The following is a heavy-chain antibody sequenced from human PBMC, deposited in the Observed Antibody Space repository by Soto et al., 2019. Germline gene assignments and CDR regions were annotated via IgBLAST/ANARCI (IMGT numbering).Heavy chain of an antibody. J-gene: IGHJ4*02. V-gene: IGHV4-31*03. CDR2: IYYSGST. CDR1: GGSISSGGYY. Sequence: PSETLSLTCTVSGGSISSGGYYWSWIRQHPGKGLEWIGYIYYSGSTYYNPSLKSRVTILVDTSKNQFSLKLSSVTAADTAVYYCAREWRDYYFDYWGQGTLVTVSS. CDR3: AREWRDYYFDY.